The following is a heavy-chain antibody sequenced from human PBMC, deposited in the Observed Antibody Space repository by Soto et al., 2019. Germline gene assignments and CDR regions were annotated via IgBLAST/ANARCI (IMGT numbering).Heavy chain of an antibody. CDR3: ARGVGSSPPRY. Sequence: SETLSLTCTISGGSISVYNWSWVRQPPGHELEWIGYIYASGSPYYNPSLRSRVTISADTSKNQISLKLTSPTAADTAVYYCARGVGSSPPRYWGRGTLVTVSS. V-gene: IGHV4-59*01. D-gene: IGHD1-26*01. CDR2: IYASGSP. J-gene: IGHJ4*02. CDR1: GGSISVYN.